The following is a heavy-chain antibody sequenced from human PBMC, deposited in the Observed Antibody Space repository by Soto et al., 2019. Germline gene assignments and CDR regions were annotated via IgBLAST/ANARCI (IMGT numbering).Heavy chain of an antibody. D-gene: IGHD6-6*01. CDR2: IYNTGST. Sequence: QVQLQESGPGLVKPPETLSLTCAVSGDSLSTRNYYWNWIRQSPGKGLEWIGYIYNTGSTSYNPSLRSRVTISVDTSKNQFFLKLTSVTAADTAVYYCATIAARGVANWGQGTLVTVSS. V-gene: IGHV4-61*01. CDR3: ATIAARGVAN. CDR1: GDSLSTRNYY. J-gene: IGHJ4*02.